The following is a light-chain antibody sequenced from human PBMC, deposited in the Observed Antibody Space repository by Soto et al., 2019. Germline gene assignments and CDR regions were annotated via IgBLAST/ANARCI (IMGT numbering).Light chain of an antibody. CDR1: SSDVGAYNF. CDR3: CSYAGSYTLV. CDR2: DVS. V-gene: IGLV2-11*01. Sequence: QSALTQPGSVSGSPGQSVTISCTGTSSDVGAYNFFPWYQQHPGRVPKLMIYDVSRRPSGVPDRFSGSKSGNTASLTISGLQADDEADYYCCSYAGSYTLVFGGGTKLTVL. J-gene: IGLJ3*02.